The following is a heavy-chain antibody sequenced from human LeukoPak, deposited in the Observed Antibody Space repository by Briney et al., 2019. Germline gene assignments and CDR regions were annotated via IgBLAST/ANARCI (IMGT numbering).Heavy chain of an antibody. Sequence: SETLSLTCTVSGGSISSYYWSWIRQPPGKGLEWIGYIYYTETSYNPSLKGRVTISADTSKNQSSLKLYSVTAADTAVYYCATRKLGNDYWGQGTLVTVSS. CDR3: ATRKLGNDY. D-gene: IGHD7-27*01. CDR1: GGSISSYY. V-gene: IGHV4-59*01. J-gene: IGHJ4*02. CDR2: IYYTET.